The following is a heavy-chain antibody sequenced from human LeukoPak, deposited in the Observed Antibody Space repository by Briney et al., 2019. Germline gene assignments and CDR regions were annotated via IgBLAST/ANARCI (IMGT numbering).Heavy chain of an antibody. J-gene: IGHJ1*01. CDR3: ASRGGKSYFHT. V-gene: IGHV5-51*01. D-gene: IGHD1-26*01. CDR1: GYSFTTYW. Sequence: GESLKISCKGSGYSFTTYWIGWVGRMPGKGFEWMGIIYPSDSDTRYSPSFQGQVTISADKSISTAYLQWSSLKASDTAMYYCASRGGKSYFHTWGQGTLVTVSS. CDR2: IYPSDSDT.